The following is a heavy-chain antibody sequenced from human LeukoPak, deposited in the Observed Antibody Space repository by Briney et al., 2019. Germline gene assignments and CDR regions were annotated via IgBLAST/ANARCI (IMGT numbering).Heavy chain of an antibody. CDR2: IYYSGST. Sequence: PSETLSLTCTVSGGSISSYYWSWIRQPPGKGLEWIGYIYYSGSTNYNPSLKSRVTISVDTSKNQFSLKLSSVTAADTAVYYCARAKGLPTYNWFDPWGRGTLVTVSS. CDR3: ARAKGLPTYNWFDP. CDR1: GGSISSYY. D-gene: IGHD4-11*01. J-gene: IGHJ5*02. V-gene: IGHV4-59*01.